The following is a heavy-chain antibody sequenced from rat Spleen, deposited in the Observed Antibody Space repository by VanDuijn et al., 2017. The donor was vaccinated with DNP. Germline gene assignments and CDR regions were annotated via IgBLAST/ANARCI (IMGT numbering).Heavy chain of an antibody. J-gene: IGHJ3*01. V-gene: IGHV2S12*01. CDR3: ARSHTTGMTWFAY. CDR1: GYSLTSYG. D-gene: IGHD1-7*01. Sequence: VQVKESGPGLAQPSQTLSLTCTVSGYSLTSYGVSWARQPPGKGLEWIATISSGGSTYYNSALKSRLSISRDTAKSQVFLEINSLQTEDTAIYFVARSHTTGMTWFAYWGHGTLVTVSS. CDR2: ISSGGST.